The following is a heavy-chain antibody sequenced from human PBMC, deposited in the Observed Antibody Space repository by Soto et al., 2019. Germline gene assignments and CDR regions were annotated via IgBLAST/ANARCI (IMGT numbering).Heavy chain of an antibody. CDR3: ARSIAVAVPRGIYYYYYGMDF. Sequence: SETLSLTCAVYGGSFSGYYWSWIRQPPGKGLEWIGEINHSGSTNYNPSLKSRVTISVDTSKNQFSLKLSSVTAADTAVYYCARSIAVAVPRGIYYYYYGMDFWGQGSTVTGSS. CDR1: GGSFSGYY. CDR2: INHSGST. J-gene: IGHJ6*02. V-gene: IGHV4-34*01. D-gene: IGHD6-19*01.